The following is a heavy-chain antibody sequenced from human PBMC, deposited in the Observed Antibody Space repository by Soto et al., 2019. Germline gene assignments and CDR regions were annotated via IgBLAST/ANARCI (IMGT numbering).Heavy chain of an antibody. V-gene: IGHV3-74*03. D-gene: IGHD1-7*01. CDR2: ITSDGSRI. Sequence: EVQRVESGGGLVQPGGSLRLSCAGSGFTFSGYWMHWVRQSPGKGLVWVSRITSDGSRITYADSVKGRFTISRDNAKNTLYLQMNSLRAEDTAVYYCARDRYGRGWNFYDSFDMWGQGTIVTVSS. CDR1: GFTFSGYW. J-gene: IGHJ3*02. CDR3: ARDRYGRGWNFYDSFDM.